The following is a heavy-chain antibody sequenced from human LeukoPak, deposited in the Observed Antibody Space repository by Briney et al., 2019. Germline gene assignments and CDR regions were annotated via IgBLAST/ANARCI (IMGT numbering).Heavy chain of an antibody. V-gene: IGHV3-23*01. D-gene: IGHD1-14*01. CDR3: AKVGTGSPFRSHYFDY. J-gene: IGHJ4*02. CDR2: ISGSGGST. Sequence: GGSLRLSCAASGFTFSSYDMSWVRQAPGKGLEWVSAISGSGGSTYYADSVKGRFTISRDNSKNTLYLQMNSLRAEDTAVYYCAKVGTGSPFRSHYFDYWGQGTLVTVSS. CDR1: GFTFSSYD.